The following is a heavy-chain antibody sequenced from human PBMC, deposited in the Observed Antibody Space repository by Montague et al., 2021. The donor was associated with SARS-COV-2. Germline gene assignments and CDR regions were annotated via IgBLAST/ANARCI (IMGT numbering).Heavy chain of an antibody. Sequence: SETLSLTCTVSGGSTASHYWNWIRQSPGKRPEWICYVYYNGDTKYNPSLQSRVTISIDTAENQFSLRLNSVTAADTAFYFCARGWAFDPWGKGSLVTVSS. D-gene: IGHD6-19*01. J-gene: IGHJ3*01. V-gene: IGHV4-59*08. CDR2: VYYNGDT. CDR1: GGSTASHY. CDR3: ARGWAFDP.